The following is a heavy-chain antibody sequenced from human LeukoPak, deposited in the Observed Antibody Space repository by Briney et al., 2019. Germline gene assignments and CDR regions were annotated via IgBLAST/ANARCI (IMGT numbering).Heavy chain of an antibody. J-gene: IGHJ4*02. Sequence: GGSLRLSCAASGFNFSRYSMTWVRQAPGKGLEWVSSISSSSRYIYYEDSVKGRFTISRDNAKNSLYLQMNSLRAEDTAVCYCGRADGGGNLIWFDYWGQGTLVTVSS. D-gene: IGHD3-16*01. CDR3: GRADGGGNLIWFDY. V-gene: IGHV3-21*01. CDR1: GFNFSRYS. CDR2: ISSSSRYI.